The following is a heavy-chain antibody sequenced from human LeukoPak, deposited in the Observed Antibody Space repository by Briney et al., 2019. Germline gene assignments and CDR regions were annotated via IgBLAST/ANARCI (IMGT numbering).Heavy chain of an antibody. CDR3: ARDTAAPLKYYDILTGHPDY. J-gene: IGHJ4*02. D-gene: IGHD3-9*01. CDR2: ISSSGSTI. CDR1: GFAFSSYE. Sequence: GGSLRLSCAASGFAFSSYEMNWVRQAPGKGLEWVSYISSSGSTIYYADSVKGRFTISRDNAKNSLYLQMNSLRAEDTAVYYCARDTAAPLKYYDILTGHPDYWGQGTLVTVSS. V-gene: IGHV3-48*03.